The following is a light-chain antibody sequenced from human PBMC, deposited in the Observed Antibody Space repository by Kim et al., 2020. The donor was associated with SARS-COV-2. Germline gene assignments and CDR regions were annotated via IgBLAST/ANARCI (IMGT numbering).Light chain of an antibody. CDR2: AVS. CDR1: RSIRTS. CDR3: QQTYSVPNT. J-gene: IGKJ2*01. V-gene: IGKV1-39*01. Sequence: SACVGDRVTITCRASRSIRTSLHWYQHIPGKAPKFLIDAVSSLQSGVPSRLSGSGSGTDFTLTINSLQPEDFATYYCQQTYSVPNTFGQWTKLEI.